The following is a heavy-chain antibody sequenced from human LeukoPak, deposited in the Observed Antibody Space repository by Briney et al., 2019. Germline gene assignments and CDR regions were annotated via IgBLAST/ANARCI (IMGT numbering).Heavy chain of an antibody. CDR1: GFTFSDYY. CDR2: ISSSASTI. D-gene: IGHD6-13*01. CDR3: ARSSSWYCLDY. V-gene: IGHV3-11*01. J-gene: IGHJ4*02. Sequence: GGSLRLSCAASGFTFSDYYMSWIRQAPGEGLEWVSYISSSASTIYYADSVKGRFTISRDNAKNSLYLQMNSLRAEDTAVYYCARSSSWYCLDYWGQGTLVAVSS.